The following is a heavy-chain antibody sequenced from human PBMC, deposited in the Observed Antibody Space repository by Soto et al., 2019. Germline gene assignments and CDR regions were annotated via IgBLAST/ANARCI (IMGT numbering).Heavy chain of an antibody. CDR3: ARRMVRGVNYYYYYGMDV. CDR1: GGSISGSSYY. J-gene: IGHJ6*02. V-gene: IGHV4-39*07. CDR2: INYSGST. Sequence: PSETLSLTCSVSGGSISGSSYYWGWLRQPPGKGLEWIGKINYSGSTNYNPSLKSRVTISVDTSKNQFSLKLSSVTAADTAVYYCARRMVRGVNYYYYYGMDVWGQGTTVTVSS. D-gene: IGHD3-10*01.